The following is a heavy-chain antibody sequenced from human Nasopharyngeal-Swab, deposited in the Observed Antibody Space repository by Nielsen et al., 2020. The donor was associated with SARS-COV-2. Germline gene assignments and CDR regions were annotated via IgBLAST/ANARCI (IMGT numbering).Heavy chain of an antibody. J-gene: IGHJ6*02. CDR2: INPNSGGT. D-gene: IGHD6-13*01. CDR3: ARDRAIAAAGDVNYYYYYGMDV. CDR1: GYTFTGYY. Sequence: ASVKVSCKASGYTFTGYYMHWVRQAPGQGLEWMGWINPNSGGTNYAQKFQGRVTMTRDTSISTAYMELSRLRSDDTAVYYCARDRAIAAAGDVNYYYYYGMDVWGQGTTVTVSS. V-gene: IGHV1-2*02.